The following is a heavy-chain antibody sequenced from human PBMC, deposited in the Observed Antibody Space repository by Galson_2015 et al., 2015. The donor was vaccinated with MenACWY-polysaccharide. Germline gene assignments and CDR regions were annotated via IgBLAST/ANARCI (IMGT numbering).Heavy chain of an antibody. Sequence: SLRLSCAASGLTFRGSGMHWVRQAPGKGLEWVAVIQYDGSQKQYIDSVKGRFTISRDNSKNTLYLAMNSLRAEDTALYYCAREGSRIVFHAFDVWGQGTMVIVSS. J-gene: IGHJ3*01. CDR2: IQYDGSQK. D-gene: IGHD3-10*02. V-gene: IGHV3-33*01. CDR3: AREGSRIVFHAFDV. CDR1: GLTFRGSG.